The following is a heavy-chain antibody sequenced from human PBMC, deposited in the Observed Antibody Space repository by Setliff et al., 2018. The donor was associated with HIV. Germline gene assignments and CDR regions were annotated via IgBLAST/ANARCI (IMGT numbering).Heavy chain of an antibody. D-gene: IGHD3-3*01. CDR3: ARVPWDLLYVPAAFDI. V-gene: IGHV4-59*11. CDR2: IYSTGST. CDR1: GGSISSHY. Sequence: KTSETLSLTCTVSGGSISSHYWSWIRQPPGKGLEWIGYIYSTGSTNYNPSLKSRVTISVDTSKNQFSLQLSSVTAADTAVYYCARVPWDLLYVPAAFDIWGQGIMVTVSS. J-gene: IGHJ3*02.